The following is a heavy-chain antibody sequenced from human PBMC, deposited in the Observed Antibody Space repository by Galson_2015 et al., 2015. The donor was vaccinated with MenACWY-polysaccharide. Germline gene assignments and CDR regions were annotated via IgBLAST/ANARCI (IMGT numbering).Heavy chain of an antibody. V-gene: IGHV3-23*01. CDR2: ISGSGGAT. CDR3: AKGDRVGGTTLAFDY. J-gene: IGHJ4*02. D-gene: IGHD1-1*01. Sequence: SLRLSCAASEFIFTSYAMAWVRQAPGKGLEWVSGISGSGGATYYADSVKGRFTISRDNSKNTLYLQMDSLRAEDTALYYCAKGDRVGGTTLAFDYRGQGIPVTISS. CDR1: EFIFTSYA.